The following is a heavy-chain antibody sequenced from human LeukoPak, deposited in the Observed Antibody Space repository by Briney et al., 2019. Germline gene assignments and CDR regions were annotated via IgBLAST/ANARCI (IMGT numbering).Heavy chain of an antibody. CDR3: ARRGRSSSWLFDD. J-gene: IGHJ4*02. D-gene: IGHD6-13*01. Sequence: KPSEPLTLTCSVSGGSIRGYYWSWLRQPPGKGREGLGYINYSRGTNYNPSLQSRVTISVDTSNNHFSLKLSSVTAADTAVYYCARRGRSSSWLFDDWGQGTLVTVSS. V-gene: IGHV4-59*08. CDR2: INYSRGT. CDR1: GGSIRGYY.